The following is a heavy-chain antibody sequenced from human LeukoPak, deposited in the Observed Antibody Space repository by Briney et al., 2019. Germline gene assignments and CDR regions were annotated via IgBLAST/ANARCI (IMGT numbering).Heavy chain of an antibody. D-gene: IGHD1-7*01. CDR1: GYTFTGYY. CDR2: INPNSGGT. J-gene: IGHJ3*02. CDR3: ARGFYNWNYGDAFDI. Sequence: ASVKVSCKAYGYTFTGYYMHWVRQAPGQGLEWMGWINPNSGGTNYAQKFQGRVTMTRDTSISTAYMELSRLRSDDTAVYYCARGFYNWNYGDAFDIWGQGTMVTVSS. V-gene: IGHV1-2*02.